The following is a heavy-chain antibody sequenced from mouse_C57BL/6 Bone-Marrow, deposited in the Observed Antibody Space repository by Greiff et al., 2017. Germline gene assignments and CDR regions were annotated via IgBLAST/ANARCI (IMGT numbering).Heavy chain of an antibody. CDR3: ARGETMVTTGYFDY. Sequence: QVQLQQPGAELVKPGASVKLSCKASGYTFTSYWMHWVKQRPGQGLEWIGMIHPNSGSTNYNEKFKSKATLTVDKSSSTAYMQLSSLKSEDSAVYYCARGETMVTTGYFDYWGQGTTLTVSS. CDR1: GYTFTSYW. J-gene: IGHJ2*01. CDR2: IHPNSGST. V-gene: IGHV1-64*01. D-gene: IGHD2-2*01.